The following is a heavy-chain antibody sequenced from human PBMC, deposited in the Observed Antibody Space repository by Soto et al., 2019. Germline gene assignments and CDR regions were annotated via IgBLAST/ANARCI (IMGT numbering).Heavy chain of an antibody. CDR1: GFTFSSYA. CDR3: AKDLKQWLVPGFDY. J-gene: IGHJ4*02. CDR2: ISGSGGST. D-gene: IGHD6-19*01. V-gene: IGHV3-23*01. Sequence: EVQLLESGGGLVQPGGSLRLSCAASGFTFSSYAMSWVRQAPGKGLEWVSGISGSGGSTYYADSVKGRFTISRDNSKNTLYLQMNSLSAEDTAVYYCAKDLKQWLVPGFDYGGQGTLVTVSS.